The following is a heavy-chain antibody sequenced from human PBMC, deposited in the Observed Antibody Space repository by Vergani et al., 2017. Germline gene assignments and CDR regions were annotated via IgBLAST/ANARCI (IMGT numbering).Heavy chain of an antibody. Sequence: QMQLVQSGPEVKKPGTSVKVSCKASGFTFTSSAMQWVQQARGQRLEWIGWIVVGSGNTNYAQKFQERVTITRDMSTSTAYMELSSLRSEDTAVYYCARDREKSYCSSTSCSGYGMDVWGQGTTVTVSS. CDR2: IVVGSGNT. J-gene: IGHJ6*02. CDR3: ARDREKSYCSSTSCSGYGMDV. CDR1: GFTFTSSA. D-gene: IGHD2-2*01. V-gene: IGHV1-58*02.